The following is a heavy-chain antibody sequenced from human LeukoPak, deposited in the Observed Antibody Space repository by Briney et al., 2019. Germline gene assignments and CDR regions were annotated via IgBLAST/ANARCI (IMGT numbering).Heavy chain of an antibody. J-gene: IGHJ4*02. Sequence: GGSLRLSCAASGFAGFTFSSHAMSWVRQTPGKGLEWASAISGSGGTTYYSDSVKGRFYISRDNSKQTLYLQMNSLRAEDTAIYYCANKYGSGSYYIGWGQGTLVTVSS. CDR3: ANKYGSGSYYIG. D-gene: IGHD3-10*01. CDR1: GFAGFTFSSHA. CDR2: ISGSGGTT. V-gene: IGHV3-23*01.